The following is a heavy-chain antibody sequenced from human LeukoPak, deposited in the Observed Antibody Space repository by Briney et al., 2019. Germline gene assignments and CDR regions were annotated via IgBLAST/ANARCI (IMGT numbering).Heavy chain of an antibody. Sequence: PGGSLRLSCAASGVTFSYYGMHWIRQAPGKGLEWVAFIWYDGSNKYYADSVKGRFTISRDNSKNTLYLQMNSLRAEDTAVYYCAKDRLAKLTPGPYYFDYWGQGTLVTVSS. J-gene: IGHJ4*02. V-gene: IGHV3-30*02. CDR2: IWYDGSNK. CDR3: AKDRLAKLTPGPYYFDY. D-gene: IGHD1-14*01. CDR1: GVTFSYYG.